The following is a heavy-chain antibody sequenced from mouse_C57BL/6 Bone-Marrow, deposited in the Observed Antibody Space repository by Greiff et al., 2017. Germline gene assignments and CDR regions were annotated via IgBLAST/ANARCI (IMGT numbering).Heavy chain of an antibody. J-gene: IGHJ4*01. Sequence: QVQLQQPGAELVMPGASVKLSCKASGYTFTSYWMHWVKQRPGQGLEWIGEIDPSDSYTNYNQKFKGKSTLTVDKSSSTAYMQLSSLTSEDSAVYYCARRALLRPSMDYWGQGTSVTVAS. CDR1: GYTFTSYW. CDR3: ARRALLRPSMDY. D-gene: IGHD1-1*01. V-gene: IGHV1-69*01. CDR2: IDPSDSYT.